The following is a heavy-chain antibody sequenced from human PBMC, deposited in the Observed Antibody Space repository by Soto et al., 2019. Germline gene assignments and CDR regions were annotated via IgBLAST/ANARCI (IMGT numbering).Heavy chain of an antibody. Sequence: PSETLSLTCAVYGGSFNPYHWSFIRQPPGKRLEWIGEIDHTGRTNYNSSVKGRVTMSVDTSKNQFSLNLRSVTAADTAVYFCARSMNDHNHHHWGFDSWGQGTLVTVSS. CDR3: ARSMNDHNHHHWGFDS. V-gene: IGHV4-34*01. D-gene: IGHD7-27*01. CDR1: GGSFNPYH. CDR2: IDHTGRT. J-gene: IGHJ5*01.